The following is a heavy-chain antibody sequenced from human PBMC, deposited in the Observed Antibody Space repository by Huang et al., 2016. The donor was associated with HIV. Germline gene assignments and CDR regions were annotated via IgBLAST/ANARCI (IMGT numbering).Heavy chain of an antibody. CDR2: IYYSGTT. CDR1: GGSISSSSYY. CDR3: AGQGRIVGIPAAPLRFDP. V-gene: IGHV4-39*01. Sequence: QLQLQESGPGLVKPSETLSLTCSVSGGSISSSSYYWGWIRQPPGKGLEWIGSIYYSGTTYYNPSLKGRVTIAVDTSKNQFSLKLSSVTAADTAVYYCAGQGRIVGIPAAPLRFDPWGQGTLVSVSS. J-gene: IGHJ5*02. D-gene: IGHD6-13*01.